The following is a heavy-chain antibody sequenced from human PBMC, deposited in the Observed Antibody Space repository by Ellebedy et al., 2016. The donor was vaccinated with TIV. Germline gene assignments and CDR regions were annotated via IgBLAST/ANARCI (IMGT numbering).Heavy chain of an antibody. Sequence: GSLRLSXSVYGGSFSAYYWSWIRQPPGKGLEWIGEINHSGSTKYSPSLKSRVTISVDTSRNQFSLKLNSVTAADTAVYYCARSLAVAGRNRFNPWGQGTLVTVSS. V-gene: IGHV4-34*01. CDR1: GGSFSAYY. J-gene: IGHJ5*02. CDR2: INHSGST. CDR3: ARSLAVAGRNRFNP. D-gene: IGHD6-13*01.